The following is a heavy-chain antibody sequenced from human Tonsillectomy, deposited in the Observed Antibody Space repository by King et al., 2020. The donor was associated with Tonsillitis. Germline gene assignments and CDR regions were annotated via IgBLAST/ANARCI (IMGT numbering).Heavy chain of an antibody. CDR3: ARGGSGYGDFGMDV. Sequence: QLVQSGAEVKKPGSSVKVYCKASGGTFSSYAISWVRQAPGQGLEWMGGIIPMFGTANYAQKFQGRVTITADESTSTAYMELSSLRSEDTAVYYCARGGSGYGDFGMDVWGQGTTVTVSS. J-gene: IGHJ6*02. CDR1: GGTFSSYA. CDR2: IIPMFGTA. D-gene: IGHD4-17*01. V-gene: IGHV1-69*12.